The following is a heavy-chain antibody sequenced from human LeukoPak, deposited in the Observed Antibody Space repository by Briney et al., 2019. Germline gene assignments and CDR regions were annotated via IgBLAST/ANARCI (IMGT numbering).Heavy chain of an antibody. CDR1: GFTFSSYD. D-gene: IGHD3-10*01. J-gene: IGHJ4*02. V-gene: IGHV3-30-3*01. CDR2: ISYDGSNK. CDR3: ARDRHYYFDY. Sequence: GGSLRLSCAAPGFTFSSYDMHWVRQAPGKGLEWVAVISYDGSNKYYADSVKGRFTISRDNSKNTLYLQMNSLRAEDTAVYYCARDRHYYFDYWGQGTLVTVSS.